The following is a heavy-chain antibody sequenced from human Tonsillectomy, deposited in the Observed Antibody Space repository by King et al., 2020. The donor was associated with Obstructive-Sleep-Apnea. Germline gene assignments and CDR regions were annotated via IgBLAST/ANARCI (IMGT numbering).Heavy chain of an antibody. CDR2: ISSSSSTI. CDR3: ARDLVPDAFDI. J-gene: IGHJ3*02. V-gene: IGHV3-48*04. Sequence: VQLVESGGGLVQPGGSLRLSCAASGFTFSGYNMNWVRQAPGKGLEWVSYISSSSSTIYYGDSLKGRFTISSDNAKNSLYLQMNSLRAEDTAVYYCARDLVPDAFDIWGQGTMVTVSS. D-gene: IGHD6-13*01. CDR1: GFTFSGYN.